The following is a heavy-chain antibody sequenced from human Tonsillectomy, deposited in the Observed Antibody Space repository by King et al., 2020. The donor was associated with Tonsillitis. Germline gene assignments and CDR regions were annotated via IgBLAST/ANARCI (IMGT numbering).Heavy chain of an antibody. CDR1: GGSFSGYY. J-gene: IGHJ6*03. D-gene: IGHD6-6*01. CDR3: ARGRGLPRESIAPRPGQRGRGYYYMDV. CDR2: INHSGST. V-gene: IGHV4-34*01. Sequence: VQLQQWGAGLLKPSETLSLTCAVYGGSFSGYYWSWIRQPPGKGLEWIGEINHSGSTNYNPSLKSRVTISVDTSKNQFSLKLSSVTAADTAVYYCARGRGLPRESIAPRPGQRGRGYYYMDVWGKGTTVTVSS.